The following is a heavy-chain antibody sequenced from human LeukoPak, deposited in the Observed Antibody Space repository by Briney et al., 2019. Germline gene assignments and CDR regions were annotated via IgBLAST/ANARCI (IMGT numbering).Heavy chain of an antibody. CDR1: GGTFSSYA. J-gene: IGHJ5*02. CDR2: IIPIFGTA. D-gene: IGHD1-26*01. CDR3: AREVGAIRYRWFDP. V-gene: IGHV1-69*05. Sequence: ASVKVSCKASGGTFSSYAISWVRQAPGQGLEWMGRIIPIFGTANYAQKFQGRVTITTDESTSTAYMELSSLRSEDAAVYYCAREVGAIRYRWFDPWGQGTLVTVSS.